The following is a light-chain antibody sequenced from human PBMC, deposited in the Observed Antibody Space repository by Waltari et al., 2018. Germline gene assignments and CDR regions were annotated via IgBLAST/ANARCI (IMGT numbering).Light chain of an antibody. CDR3: QQYYITPYT. V-gene: IGKV4-1*01. Sequence: DIVMTQSPDSLAVSLGERATINCKSSQSVLYSSTHKNQLAWYQQKPGQPPKLLIYWASTRESGVPDRFSGSGSGTDFTLTISSLQAEDVAVYYCQQYYITPYTFGQGTKLEIK. CDR1: QSVLYSSTHKNQ. J-gene: IGKJ2*01. CDR2: WAS.